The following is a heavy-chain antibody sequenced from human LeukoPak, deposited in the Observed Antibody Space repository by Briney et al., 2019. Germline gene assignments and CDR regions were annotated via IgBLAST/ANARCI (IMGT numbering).Heavy chain of an antibody. CDR1: GYTFTSYD. CDR3: ARTVPAGGYYYYYMDV. Sequence: GASVKVPCKASGYTFTSYDINWVRQATGQGLEWMGRMNPNSGNTGYAQKFQGRVTMTRNTSISTAYMELSSLRSEDTAVYYCARTVPAGGYYYYYMDVWGKGTTVTVSS. CDR2: MNPNSGNT. D-gene: IGHD3-16*01. V-gene: IGHV1-8*01. J-gene: IGHJ6*03.